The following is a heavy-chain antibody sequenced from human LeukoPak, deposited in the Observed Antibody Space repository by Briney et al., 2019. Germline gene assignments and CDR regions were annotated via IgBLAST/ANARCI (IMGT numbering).Heavy chain of an antibody. J-gene: IGHJ4*02. CDR1: GGSMRSFY. CDR3: AREGYYGSGSYPIDY. D-gene: IGHD3-10*01. CDR2: IYYSGST. V-gene: IGHV4-59*01. Sequence: PSETLSLTCSVSGGSMRSFYWSWIRQTPGKGLEWIGYIYYSGSTNYNPSLKSRVTISVDTSKNQFSLKLSSVTAADTAVYYCAREGYYGSGSYPIDYWGQGTLVTVSS.